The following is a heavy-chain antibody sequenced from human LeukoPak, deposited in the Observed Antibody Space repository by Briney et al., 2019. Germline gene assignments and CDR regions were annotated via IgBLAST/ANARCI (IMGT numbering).Heavy chain of an antibody. V-gene: IGHV4-34*01. CDR2: INHSGST. J-gene: IGHJ5*02. Sequence: SETPSLTCAVYGGSFSGYYWSWIRQPPGKGLEWIGEINHSGSTNYNPSLKSRVTISVDTSKNQFSLKLSSVTAADTAVYYCARERRIQLWLGNWFDPWGQGTLVTVSS. CDR1: GGSFSGYY. CDR3: ARERRIQLWLGNWFDP. D-gene: IGHD5-18*01.